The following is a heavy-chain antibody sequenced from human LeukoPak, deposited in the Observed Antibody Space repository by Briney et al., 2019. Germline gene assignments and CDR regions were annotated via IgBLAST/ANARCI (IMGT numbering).Heavy chain of an antibody. J-gene: IGHJ4*02. CDR2: IKQDGSEK. V-gene: IGHV3-7*01. CDR1: GFIFRNFW. Sequence: GGSLRLSCAASGFIFRNFWMSWVRQAPGKGLEWVAGIKQDGSEKFYVDSVKGRLTISRDNAKNSLYLQMNFLRTEDTALYYCARTRGETYFDYWGQGTLVTVSS. CDR3: ARTRGETYFDY. D-gene: IGHD2-21*01.